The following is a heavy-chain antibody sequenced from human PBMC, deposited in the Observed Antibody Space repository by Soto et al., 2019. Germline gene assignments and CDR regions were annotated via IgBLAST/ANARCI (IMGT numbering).Heavy chain of an antibody. CDR1: GGSISSGGYY. V-gene: IGHV4-31*03. D-gene: IGHD3-22*01. CDR3: ARWDSSGSLAFPRRDRGRGIDY. Sequence: QVQLQESGPGLVKPSQTLSLTCTVSGGSISSGGYYWSWIRQHPGKGLEGIGYIYYSGSTYYTPSLRRRVTISVDTSKNQFSLKLSSVTTADTAVYYCARWDSSGSLAFPRRDRGRGIDYWGQGTLVTVSS. J-gene: IGHJ4*02. CDR2: IYYSGST.